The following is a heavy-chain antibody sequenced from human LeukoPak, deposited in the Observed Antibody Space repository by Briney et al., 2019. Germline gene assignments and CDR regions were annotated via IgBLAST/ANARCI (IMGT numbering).Heavy chain of an antibody. CDR3: AKDRAGLDAFDI. V-gene: IGHV3-23*01. J-gene: IGHJ3*02. CDR2: ISGSGGST. D-gene: IGHD6-13*01. CDR1: GFTFSSYA. Sequence: GGSLRLSCAASGFTFSSYAMSWVRQAPGKGLEWVSAISGSGGSTYYADSVKGRCTISRDNSKNTLYLQMNSLRAEDTAVYYCAKDRAGLDAFDIWGQGTMATVSS.